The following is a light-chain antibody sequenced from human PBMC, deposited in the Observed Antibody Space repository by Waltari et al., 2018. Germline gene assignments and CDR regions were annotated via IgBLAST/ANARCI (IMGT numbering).Light chain of an antibody. CDR2: EDN. Sequence: QSVLTHPPSVSAAPGQRVTIPCPGGPPTIGNNYVSWYRQFPGTAPKLPIHEDNERPSGVPDRFSGSKSGTSATLDITGLQAGDEADYYCGTWDSSLSGAVFGGGTHLTVL. V-gene: IGLV1-51*02. J-gene: IGLJ7*01. CDR3: GTWDSSLSGAV. CDR1: PPTIGNNY.